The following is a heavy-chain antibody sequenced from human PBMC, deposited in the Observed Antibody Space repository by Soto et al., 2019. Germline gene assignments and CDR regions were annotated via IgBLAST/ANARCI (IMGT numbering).Heavy chain of an antibody. CDR1: GGSISSGDYY. CDR2: IYYSGNT. V-gene: IGHV4-30-4*01. CDR3: VRGIAAAGHGMDV. Sequence: QVQLQESGPGLVKPSQTLSLTCTVSGGSISSGDYYWSWIRQSPGKGLEWIGYIYYSGNTYYNPSLKSRLTISVDTSKNQFSLKLSSVTVADTTVYYCVRGIAAAGHGMDVWGQGTTVTVSS. D-gene: IGHD6-13*01. J-gene: IGHJ6*02.